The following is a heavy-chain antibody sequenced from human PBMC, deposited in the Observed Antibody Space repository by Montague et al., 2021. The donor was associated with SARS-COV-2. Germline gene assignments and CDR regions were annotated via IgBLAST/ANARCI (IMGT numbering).Heavy chain of an antibody. Sequence: SETLSLTCTVSGGSVMSSDYYWGWIRQAPGKGREWIGSIYDSGRTMYTPSLKTRLSMSIDKSKNQFSLRLNSVTAADTSVYYCARHETEDAPFGDWGQGTLVTVSS. CDR3: ARHETEDAPFGD. CDR2: IYDSGRT. V-gene: IGHV4-39*01. CDR1: GGSVMSSDYY. D-gene: IGHD7-27*01. J-gene: IGHJ4*02.